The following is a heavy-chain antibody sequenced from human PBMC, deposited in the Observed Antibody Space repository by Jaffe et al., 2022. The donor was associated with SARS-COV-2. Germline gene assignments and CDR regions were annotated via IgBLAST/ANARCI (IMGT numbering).Heavy chain of an antibody. V-gene: IGHV1-69*01. Sequence: QVQLVQSGAEVKKPGSSVKVSCKASGGTFSSYAISWVRQAPGQGLEWMGGIIPIFGTANYAQKFQGRVTITADESTSTAYMELSSLRSEDTAVYYCARGFAYGDYGDDNDDAFDIWGQGTMVTVSS. CDR3: ARGFAYGDYGDDNDDAFDI. J-gene: IGHJ3*02. CDR1: GGTFSSYA. CDR2: IIPIFGTA. D-gene: IGHD4-17*01.